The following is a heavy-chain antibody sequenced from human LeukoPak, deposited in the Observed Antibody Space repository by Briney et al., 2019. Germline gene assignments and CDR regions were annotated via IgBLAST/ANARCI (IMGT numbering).Heavy chain of an antibody. Sequence: SETLSLTCAVYGGSISSYYWSWIRQPPGKGLEWIGYISYIGSTNYNPSLKSRVTISVDTSKNQFSLRVNSVTAADTAEYYCARASSGWRELDYWGQGTLVTVSS. CDR3: ARASSGWRELDY. CDR1: GGSISSYY. D-gene: IGHD6-19*01. J-gene: IGHJ4*02. V-gene: IGHV4-59*01. CDR2: ISYIGST.